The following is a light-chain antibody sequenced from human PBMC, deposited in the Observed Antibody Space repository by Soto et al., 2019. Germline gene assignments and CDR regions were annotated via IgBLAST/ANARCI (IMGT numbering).Light chain of an antibody. CDR1: QGINNF. V-gene: IGKV1-9*01. CDR3: QQFNNYPRT. J-gene: IGKJ1*01. Sequence: DIQLTQSPSFLSASVGDRATITCRASQGINNFLAWYQQKPGNAPKLLIFAASTLQSGVPARFRGSGSGTDFSLTISSLQPEDFAIYYCQQFNNYPRTFGQGTTVEL. CDR2: AAS.